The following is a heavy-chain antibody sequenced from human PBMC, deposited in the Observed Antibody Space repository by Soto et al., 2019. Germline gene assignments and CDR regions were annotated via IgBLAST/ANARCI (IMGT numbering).Heavy chain of an antibody. CDR1: GGTFSSYA. CDR3: ARDGPIAAAGRENYYYYGMDV. Sequence: ASVKVSCKASGGTFSSYAISWVRQAPGQGLEWMGGIIPIFGTANYAQKFQGRVTITADESTSTAYMELSSLRSEDTAVYYCARDGPIAAAGRENYYYYGMDVWGQGTTVTVS. J-gene: IGHJ6*02. V-gene: IGHV1-69*13. CDR2: IIPIFGTA. D-gene: IGHD6-13*01.